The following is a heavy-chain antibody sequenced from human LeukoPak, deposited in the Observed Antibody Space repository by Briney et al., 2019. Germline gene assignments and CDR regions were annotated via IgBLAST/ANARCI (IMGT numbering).Heavy chain of an antibody. Sequence: SETLSLTCTVSGGSISSSSYYWGWIRQPPGKGLEWIGSIYYSGSTYYNPSLKSRVTISVDTSKNQFSLKLSSVTAADTAVYYCARAPYSSSHYFDYWGQGTLVTVSS. CDR1: GGSISSSSYY. CDR2: IYYSGST. CDR3: ARAPYSSSHYFDY. V-gene: IGHV4-39*01. J-gene: IGHJ4*02. D-gene: IGHD6-6*01.